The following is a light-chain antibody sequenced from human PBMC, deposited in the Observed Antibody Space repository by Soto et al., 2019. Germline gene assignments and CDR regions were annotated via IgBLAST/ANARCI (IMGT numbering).Light chain of an antibody. CDR2: DAS. V-gene: IGKV3-11*01. Sequence: EIGLTQSPSTLSLSTGERATLSCRASQSVSAYLAWYQQKPDQAPRLLIYDASNRATGIPARFSGSGSGTDFTLIISSLEPEDFAVYYCQQRSNWPLTFGQGTRLEIK. J-gene: IGKJ5*01. CDR3: QQRSNWPLT. CDR1: QSVSAY.